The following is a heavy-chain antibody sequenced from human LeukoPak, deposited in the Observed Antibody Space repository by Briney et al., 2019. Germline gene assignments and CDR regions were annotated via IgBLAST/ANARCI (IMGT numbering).Heavy chain of an antibody. D-gene: IGHD3-22*01. V-gene: IGHV1-2*02. CDR1: GYTFNAYF. Sequence: GASVKVSCKASGYTFNAYFIHWVRQARGQGLEWMGWINPDSGDTNYAQNFQGRVTMTRDTSISTAYMELSSLRSDDTTMYYCARVASSGSYPWYFDSWGQGTLVTVSS. J-gene: IGHJ4*02. CDR2: INPDSGDT. CDR3: ARVASSGSYPWYFDS.